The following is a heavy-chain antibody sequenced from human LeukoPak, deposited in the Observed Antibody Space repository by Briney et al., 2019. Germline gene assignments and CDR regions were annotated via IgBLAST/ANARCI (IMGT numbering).Heavy chain of an antibody. CDR1: GFTFDDYA. Sequence: GGSLRLSCAASGFTFDDYAMHWVRQAPGKGLEWVSGISWNSGSIGYADSVKGRFTISRDNAKNSLYLQMNSLRAEDTALYYCAKGSSRGFDYWGQGTLVTVFS. J-gene: IGHJ4*02. CDR3: AKGSSRGFDY. CDR2: ISWNSGSI. D-gene: IGHD6-6*01. V-gene: IGHV3-9*01.